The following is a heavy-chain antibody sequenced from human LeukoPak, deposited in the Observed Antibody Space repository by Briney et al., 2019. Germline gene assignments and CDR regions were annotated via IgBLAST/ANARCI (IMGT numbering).Heavy chain of an antibody. D-gene: IGHD3-22*01. Sequence: SETLSLTCTVSGGSISSSSYYWGWIRQPPGKGLEWIGSIYYSGSTYYNPSLKSRVTISVDTSKNQFSLKLSSVTAADTAVHYCARLSGGYYIDYWGQGTLVTVSS. J-gene: IGHJ4*02. V-gene: IGHV4-39*01. CDR2: IYYSGST. CDR3: ARLSGGYYIDY. CDR1: GGSISSSSYY.